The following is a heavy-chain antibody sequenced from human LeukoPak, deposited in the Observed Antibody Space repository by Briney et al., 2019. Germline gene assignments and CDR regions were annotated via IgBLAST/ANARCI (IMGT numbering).Heavy chain of an antibody. CDR2: MNPNSGNT. D-gene: IGHD5/OR15-5a*01. CDR3: ARGLGIPGVYPDLRF. Sequence: ASVKVSCKASGYTFTSYDINWVRQATGQGLEWMGWMNPNSGNTGYAQKFQGRVTMTRDTSISTAYMELSSPRSEDTAVYYCARGLGIPGVYPDLRFWGQGTLVTVSS. CDR1: GYTFTSYD. V-gene: IGHV1-8*01. J-gene: IGHJ4*02.